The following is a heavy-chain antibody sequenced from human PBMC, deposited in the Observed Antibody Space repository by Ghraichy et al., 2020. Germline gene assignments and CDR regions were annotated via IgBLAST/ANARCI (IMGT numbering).Heavy chain of an antibody. CDR3: VRRTEDYIWGSLRPFDY. CDR1: GFTFSSYN. CDR2: ISSNGVTT. Sequence: GSLRLSCSASGFTFSSYNMYWVRQAPGKGLEYVSGISSNGVTTNYADSVKGRFTVSRDNSKNTLYFQMSSLRPEDTAVYYCVRRTEDYIWGSLRPFDYWGQGTLVTVSS. D-gene: IGHD3-16*01. V-gene: IGHV3-64D*06. J-gene: IGHJ4*02.